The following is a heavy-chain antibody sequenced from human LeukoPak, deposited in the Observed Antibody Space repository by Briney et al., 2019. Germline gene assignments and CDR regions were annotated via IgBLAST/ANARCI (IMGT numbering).Heavy chain of an antibody. CDR1: GFSFRYYW. V-gene: IGHV3-74*03. CDR2: INRDGRTT. CDR3: ASPGIVAAGPFDY. Sequence: GGSLRLSCAASGFSFRYYWMHWVRQAPGKGLVWVSRINRDGRTTTYADSVKGRFTFSRDNAKNTLYLDMNSLRAEDTAVYFCASPGIVAAGPFDYWGQGTLVTVSS. J-gene: IGHJ4*02. D-gene: IGHD6-13*01.